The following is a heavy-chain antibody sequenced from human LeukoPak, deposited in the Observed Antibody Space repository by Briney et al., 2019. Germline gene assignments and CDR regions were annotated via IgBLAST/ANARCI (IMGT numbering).Heavy chain of an antibody. J-gene: IGHJ4*02. CDR3: ERDTRSLIDY. D-gene: IGHD1-26*01. CDR1: GFSFSTNS. V-gene: IGHV3-48*01. CDR2: ISSNSATT. Sequence: GGSLRLSCAASGFSFSTNSMNWVRQVPGKGLEWISYISSNSATTYYADSVKGRFTISRDNAKNSLYLHMNSLRADDTAVYYCERDTRSLIDYWGQGTLVTVSS.